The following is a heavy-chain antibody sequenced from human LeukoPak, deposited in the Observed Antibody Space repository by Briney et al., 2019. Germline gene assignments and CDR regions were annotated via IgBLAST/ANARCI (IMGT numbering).Heavy chain of an antibody. CDR2: IGTAGDT. V-gene: IGHV3-13*04. CDR1: GFTFSSYD. J-gene: IGHJ4*02. CDR3: ARGRGYSYGLDY. D-gene: IGHD5-18*01. Sequence: GGSLRLSCAASGFTFSSYDMHWVRQATGKGLEWVSAIGTAGDTYYPGSVKGRFTNSRENAKNSLYLQMNSLRAGDTAVYYCARGRGYSYGLDYWGQGTLVTVSS.